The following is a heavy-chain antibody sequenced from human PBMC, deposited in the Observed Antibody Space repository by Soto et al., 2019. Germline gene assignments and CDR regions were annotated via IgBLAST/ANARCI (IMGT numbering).Heavy chain of an antibody. CDR1: GGSVSSGSYY. J-gene: IGHJ6*02. Sequence: QVQPQESGPGLVKPSETLSLTCTVSGGSVSSGSYYWSWIRQPPGKGLEWIGYIYYSGSTNYNPSLKSRVTISVDTSKNQFSLKLSSVTAADTAVYYCARDRTPTEDDFWSGYDYYGMDVWGQGTTVTVSS. CDR2: IYYSGST. V-gene: IGHV4-61*01. CDR3: ARDRTPTEDDFWSGYDYYGMDV. D-gene: IGHD3-3*01.